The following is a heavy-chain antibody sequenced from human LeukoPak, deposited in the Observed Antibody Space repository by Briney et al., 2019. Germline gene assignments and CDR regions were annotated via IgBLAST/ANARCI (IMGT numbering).Heavy chain of an antibody. J-gene: IGHJ2*01. CDR2: ISGSGGSA. CDR3: AKTTGSNLWYFDL. D-gene: IGHD2-8*02. V-gene: IGHV3-23*01. Sequence: GGSLRLSCAASGFTFSSYAMSWVRQAPGKGLEWVSAISGSGGSAYYADSVKGRFTISRDNSKNTLNLQMNSLRAEDTAVYYCAKTTGSNLWYFDLWGRGTLVTVSS. CDR1: GFTFSSYA.